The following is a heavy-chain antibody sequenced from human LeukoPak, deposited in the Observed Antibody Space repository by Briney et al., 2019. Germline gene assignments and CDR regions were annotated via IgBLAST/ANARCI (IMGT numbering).Heavy chain of an antibody. CDR2: IWYDGSNK. V-gene: IGHV3-33*01. J-gene: IGHJ4*02. CDR1: GFTFSSYG. Sequence: PGRSLRLSCAASGFTFSSYGMHWVRQAPGKGLEWVAVIWYDGSNKYYADSVKGRFTISGDNSKNTLYLQMNSLRAEDTAVYYCARDNGYSYGYVDYWGQGTLVTVSS. CDR3: ARDNGYSYGYVDY. D-gene: IGHD5-18*01.